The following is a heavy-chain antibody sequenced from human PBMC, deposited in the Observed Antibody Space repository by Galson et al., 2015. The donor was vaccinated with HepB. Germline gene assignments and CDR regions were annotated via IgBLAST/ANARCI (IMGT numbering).Heavy chain of an antibody. V-gene: IGHV5-10-1*01. CDR3: ATTTVTTDPHYYYYGMDV. CDR2: IDPSDSYT. Sequence: QSGAEVKKPGESLRISCKGSGYSFTSYWSSWVRQMPGKGLEWMGRIDPSDSYTNYSPSFQGHVTISADKSISTAYLQWSSLKASDTAMYYCATTTVTTDPHYYYYGMDVWGQGTTVTVSS. D-gene: IGHD4-17*01. CDR1: GYSFTSYW. J-gene: IGHJ6*02.